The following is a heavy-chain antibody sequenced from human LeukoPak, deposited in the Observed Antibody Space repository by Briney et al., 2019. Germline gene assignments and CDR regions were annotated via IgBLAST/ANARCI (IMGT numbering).Heavy chain of an antibody. J-gene: IGHJ6*03. V-gene: IGHV4-38-2*02. CDR2: IYQSGST. CDR3: ARHLFDTAMVYYYYYYYMDV. Sequence: PSETLSLTCTVSGYSISSGYYWGWIRQPPGKGLEWIGSIYQSGSTYYNPSLKSRVTISVDTSKNQFSLKLSSVTAADTAVYYCARHLFDTAMVYYYYYYYMDVWGKGTTVTVSS. CDR1: GYSISSGYY. D-gene: IGHD5-18*01.